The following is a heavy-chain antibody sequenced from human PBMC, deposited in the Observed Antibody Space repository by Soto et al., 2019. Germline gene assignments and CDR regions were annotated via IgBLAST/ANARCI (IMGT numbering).Heavy chain of an antibody. CDR3: GKDRGAARPFDY. Sequence: GGSLRLSCAASGFTFSSYAMSWVRQAPGKGLEWVSAISGSAGSTYYADSVKGRFTISRDNSKNTLYLQMNSLRAEDTAVYYCGKDRGAARPFDYWGQGTLVTVSS. CDR1: GFTFSSYA. V-gene: IGHV3-23*01. CDR2: ISGSAGST. J-gene: IGHJ4*02. D-gene: IGHD6-6*01.